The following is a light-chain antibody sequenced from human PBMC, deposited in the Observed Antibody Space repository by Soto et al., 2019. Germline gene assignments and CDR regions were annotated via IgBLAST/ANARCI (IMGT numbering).Light chain of an antibody. CDR3: QQYGSSPWT. CDR1: QSVSSNY. Sequence: ENVMTQSPGALSSSLGERATLSCRASQSVSSNYLDWYQQKPGLAPRLLIYAASRRQTGIPDRFSGSGSGADFILSISRLEPEDFAVYYCQQYGSSPWTFGQGTKVDI. CDR2: AAS. V-gene: IGKV3D-20*01. J-gene: IGKJ1*01.